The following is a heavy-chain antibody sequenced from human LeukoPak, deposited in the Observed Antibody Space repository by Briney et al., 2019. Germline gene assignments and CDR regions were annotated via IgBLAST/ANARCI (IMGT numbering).Heavy chain of an antibody. CDR3: ARAYSSSWYDWFDP. V-gene: IGHV1-8*01. CDR2: MNPNSGNT. CDR1: GYTFTSYD. Sequence: ASVKVSCKASGYTFTSYDINWVRQATGQGLEWMGWMNPNSGNTGYAQKFQGRVTMTRNTSISTAYMELSSLRSEDTAVYCCARAYSSSWYDWFDPWGQGTLVTVSS. J-gene: IGHJ5*02. D-gene: IGHD6-13*01.